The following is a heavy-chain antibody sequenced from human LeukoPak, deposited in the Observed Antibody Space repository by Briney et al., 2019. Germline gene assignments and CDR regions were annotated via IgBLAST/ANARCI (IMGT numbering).Heavy chain of an antibody. J-gene: IGHJ4*02. V-gene: IGHV3-48*03. CDR3: ATYYDILTGYYPRRDY. D-gene: IGHD3-9*01. CDR1: GFTFSSYE. Sequence: PGGSLRLSCAASGFTFSSYEMNWVRQAPGKGLEWVSYISSSGSTIYYADSVKGRFTISRDNAKNSLYLQMNSLRAEDTAVYYCATYYDILTGYYPRRDYWGQGILVTVSS. CDR2: ISSSGSTI.